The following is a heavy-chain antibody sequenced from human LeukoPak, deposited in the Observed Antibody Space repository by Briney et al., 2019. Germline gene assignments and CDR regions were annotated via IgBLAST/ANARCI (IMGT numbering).Heavy chain of an antibody. CDR2: ISGSGGST. CDR1: GFTFDDYA. V-gene: IGHV3-23*01. CDR3: AKGGGMVVTDY. J-gene: IGHJ4*02. Sequence: GRSLRLSCAASGFTFDDYAMHWVRQVPGKGLEWVSGISGSGGSTYYADSVKGRFTISRDNSKNTLYLQMNSLRAEDTAVYYCAKGGGMVVTDYWGQGTLVTVSS. D-gene: IGHD4/OR15-4a*01.